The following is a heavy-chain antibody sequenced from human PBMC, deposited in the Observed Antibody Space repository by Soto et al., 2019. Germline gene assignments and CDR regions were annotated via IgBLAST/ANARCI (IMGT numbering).Heavy chain of an antibody. CDR3: AGEGGYYDSSGSGVYHYYGVDV. CDR1: GGSISSYY. Sequence: QVQVQESGPGLVKPSETLSLTCTVSGGSISSYYWSWIRLPAGKGLQWIGRIDSSGNTHYNPSLNSPVTMSLDTTKKRFSLKLSSVTAADTAVYYCAGEGGYYDSSGSGVYHYYGVDVWGQGTTVTVSS. V-gene: IGHV4-4*07. J-gene: IGHJ6*02. CDR2: IDSSGNT. D-gene: IGHD3-22*01.